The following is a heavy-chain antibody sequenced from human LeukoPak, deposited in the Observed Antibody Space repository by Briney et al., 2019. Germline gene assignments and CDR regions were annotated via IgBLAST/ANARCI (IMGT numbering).Heavy chain of an antibody. CDR3: ARAGQFIAARPITFDY. J-gene: IGHJ4*02. CDR2: IYHSGST. V-gene: IGHV4-59*01. D-gene: IGHD6-6*01. CDR1: GGSISSDY. Sequence: SETLSLTCTVSGGSISSDYWSWIRQPPGKGLEWIGYIYHSGSTNYNPSLKSRVTISVDTSKNQFSLKLSSVTAADTAVYYCARAGQFIAARPITFDYWGQGTLVTVSS.